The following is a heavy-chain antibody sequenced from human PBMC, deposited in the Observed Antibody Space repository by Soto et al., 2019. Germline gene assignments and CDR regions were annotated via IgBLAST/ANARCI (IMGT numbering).Heavy chain of an antibody. J-gene: IGHJ3*02. CDR2: IYSGGST. CDR1: GFTVSSNY. CDR3: ARSTSYAFDI. V-gene: IGHV3-53*04. Sequence: GGSLRLSCAASGFTVSSNYMSWVRQAPGKGLEWVSVIYSGGSTYYADSVKGRFTISRHNSKSTLYLQMNSLRAEDTAVYYCARSTSYAFDIWGQGTMVTVSS. D-gene: IGHD2-2*01.